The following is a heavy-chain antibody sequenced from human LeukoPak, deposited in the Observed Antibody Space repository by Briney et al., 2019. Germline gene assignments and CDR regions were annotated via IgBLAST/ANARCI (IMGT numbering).Heavy chain of an antibody. J-gene: IGHJ4*02. Sequence: PGGSLRLSCVASGFTFSDYWIHWVRQAPGKGLVWVSRINSDGYSTDYADSVKGRFTISRDNARNTVYLQMNSLRVEDTAVYYCVRGGVDYWGQGTLVTVSS. CDR1: GFTFSDYW. CDR2: INSDGYST. CDR3: VRGGVDY. V-gene: IGHV3-74*01. D-gene: IGHD3-16*01.